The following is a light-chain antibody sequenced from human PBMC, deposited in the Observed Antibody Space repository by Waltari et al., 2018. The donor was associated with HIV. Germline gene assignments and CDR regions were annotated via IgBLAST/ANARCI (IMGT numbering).Light chain of an antibody. CDR2: KNN. J-gene: IGLJ2*01. CDR1: ASTVGSHY. CDR3: GAWDDNLRGL. V-gene: IGLV1-47*01. Sequence: QAVLTQTPSASASPGQKITISCSGTASTVGSHYVYWYHQFPGRAPKLLLYKNNQRSSGVPDRFSGSKSGTSAALTISGLRSEDEGTYFCGAWDDNLRGLFGAGTKLTVL.